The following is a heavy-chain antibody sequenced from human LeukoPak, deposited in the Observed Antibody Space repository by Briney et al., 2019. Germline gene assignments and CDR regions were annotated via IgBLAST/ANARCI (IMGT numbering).Heavy chain of an antibody. CDR3: ARVNSWTEEPDTGFDY. CDR1: GDTVSNKRSA. J-gene: IGHJ4*02. Sequence: SQTLSLTCAISGDTVSNKRSAWNWIRQSPSRGLEWLGRTYYRSKWYNDYAVSVKSRVTINPDTSKNQFSLQLNSVSPEDTAVYYCARVNSWTEEPDTGFDYWGQGILVTVSS. D-gene: IGHD1-14*01. CDR2: TYYRSKWYN. V-gene: IGHV6-1*01.